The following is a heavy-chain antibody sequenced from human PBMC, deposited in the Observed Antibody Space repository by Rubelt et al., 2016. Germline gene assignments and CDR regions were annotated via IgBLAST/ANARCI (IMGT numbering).Heavy chain of an antibody. CDR2: INPSGST. Sequence: QVHLQQWGAGLLKPSETLSLTCAVYGESFSGYFWNWIRQPPGKGLEWIGEINPSGSTNHNPSLKSRVIVSVDTSKKQFSRKLSSGTAADTAVYYCARGDNRLAASGNWYFDLWGRGTLVTVSS. J-gene: IGHJ2*01. V-gene: IGHV4-34*01. CDR1: GESFSGYF. CDR3: ARGDNRLAASGNWYFDL. D-gene: IGHD6-13*01.